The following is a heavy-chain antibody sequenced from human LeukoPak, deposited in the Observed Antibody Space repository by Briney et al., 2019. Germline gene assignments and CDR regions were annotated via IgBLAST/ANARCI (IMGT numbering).Heavy chain of an antibody. J-gene: IGHJ3*02. Sequence: ASVKVSCKVSGYTLTELSMHWVRQAPGKGLEWMGGFDPEDGETIYAQKFQGRVTITADKSTSTAYMELSSLRSEDTAVYYCARDDGGSHDAFDIWGQGTMVTVSS. CDR3: ARDDGGSHDAFDI. CDR1: GYTLTELS. CDR2: FDPEDGET. D-gene: IGHD3-16*01. V-gene: IGHV1-24*01.